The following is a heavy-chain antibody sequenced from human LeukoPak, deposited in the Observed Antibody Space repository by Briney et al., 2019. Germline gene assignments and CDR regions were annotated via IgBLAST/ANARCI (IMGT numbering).Heavy chain of an antibody. CDR1: GGSVSSGSYY. CDR2: IYYSGST. Sequence: KTSETLSLTCTVSGGSVSSGSYYWSWIRQPPGKGLEWIEYIYYSGSTNYNPSLKSRVTISVDTSKNQFSLKLSSVTAADTAVYYCARRRNWGLDYWGQGTLVTVSS. CDR3: ARRRNWGLDY. D-gene: IGHD7-27*01. J-gene: IGHJ4*02. V-gene: IGHV4-61*01.